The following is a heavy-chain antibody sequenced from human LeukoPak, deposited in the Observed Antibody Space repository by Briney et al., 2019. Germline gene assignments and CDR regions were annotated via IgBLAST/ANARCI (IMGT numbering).Heavy chain of an antibody. J-gene: IGHJ4*02. V-gene: IGHV3-7*03. CDR1: GFTFSSYW. CDR3: TTGIRGD. Sequence: GGSLRLSCAASGFTFSSYWMNWARQAPGKGLEWVASINHNGNVNYYVDSVKGRFTISRDNAKNSLYLQMSNLRAEDTAVYYCTTGIRGDCGQGTLVTVSS. CDR2: INHNGNVN.